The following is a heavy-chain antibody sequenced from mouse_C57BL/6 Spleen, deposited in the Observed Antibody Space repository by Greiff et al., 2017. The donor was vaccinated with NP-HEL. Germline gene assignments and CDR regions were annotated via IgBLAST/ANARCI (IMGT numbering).Heavy chain of an antibody. Sequence: EVMLVESGGGLVKPGGSLKLSCAASGFTFSDYGMHWVRQAPEKGLEWVAYISSGSSTIYYADTVKGRFTISRDNAKNTLFLQMTSLRSEDTAMYYCASDAYDSYWYFDVWGTGTTVTVSS. D-gene: IGHD2-2*01. V-gene: IGHV5-17*01. CDR3: ASDAYDSYWYFDV. CDR2: ISSGSSTI. CDR1: GFTFSDYG. J-gene: IGHJ1*03.